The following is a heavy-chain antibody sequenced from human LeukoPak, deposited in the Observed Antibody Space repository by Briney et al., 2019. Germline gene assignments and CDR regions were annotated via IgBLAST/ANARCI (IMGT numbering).Heavy chain of an antibody. D-gene: IGHD1-26*01. J-gene: IGHJ4*02. CDR2: INHSASA. V-gene: IGHV4-34*01. CDR3: ARRIVGATVDY. Sequence: PSETLSLTCTVSGGSFSGYYWNWIRQVPGKGLEWIGEINHSASARYSPSLKSRVTMSVDTSKNQFSLKLTSVTAADTAIYYCARRIVGATVDYWGQGTLVTVSS. CDR1: GGSFSGYY.